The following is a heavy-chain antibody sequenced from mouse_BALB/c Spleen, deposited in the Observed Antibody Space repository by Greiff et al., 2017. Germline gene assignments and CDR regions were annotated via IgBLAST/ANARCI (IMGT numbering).Heavy chain of an antibody. CDR3: ASSYDYARLYAMDY. CDR2: ISDGGSYT. D-gene: IGHD2-4*01. J-gene: IGHJ4*01. CDR1: GFTFSDYY. V-gene: IGHV5-4*02. Sequence: EVKVVESGGGLVKPGGSLKLSCAASGFTFSDYYMYWVRQTPEKRLEWVATISDGGSYTYYPDSVKGRFTISRDNAKNNLYLQMSSLKSEDTAMYYCASSYDYARLYAMDYWGQGTSVTVSS.